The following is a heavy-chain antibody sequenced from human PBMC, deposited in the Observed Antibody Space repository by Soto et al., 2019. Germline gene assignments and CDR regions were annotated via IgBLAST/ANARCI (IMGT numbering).Heavy chain of an antibody. CDR1: VYSYTTFC. Sequence: GESLKISSKGSVYSYTTFCITWVHQMPGKGLEWRGTVDPRASYANYSPSSQGHVTISAHKAISTAYLQWSSLKAWDTAIYYCGRIYCTRTTCDGWFEPWGKGTLVTVSS. CDR3: GRIYCTRTTCDGWFEP. J-gene: IGHJ5*02. CDR2: VDPRASYA. V-gene: IGHV5-10-1*01. D-gene: IGHD2-2*01.